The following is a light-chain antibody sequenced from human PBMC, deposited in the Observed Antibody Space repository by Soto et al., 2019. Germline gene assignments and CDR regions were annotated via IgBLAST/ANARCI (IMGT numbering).Light chain of an antibody. V-gene: IGKV3-20*01. CDR3: QQSGSSPLT. CDR2: GAS. Sequence: EIVLTQSPGTLSLSPGERATLSCRASQSVSSSYLAWYQQKHGQAPRLLIYGASSRATGIPDRFSGSGSGTDLPLTISILEPEDVAVYFCQQSGSSPLTFGGGNKVEIK. CDR1: QSVSSSY. J-gene: IGKJ4*01.